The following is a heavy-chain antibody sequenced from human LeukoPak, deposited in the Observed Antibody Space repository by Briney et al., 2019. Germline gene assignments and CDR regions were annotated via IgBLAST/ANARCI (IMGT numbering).Heavy chain of an antibody. J-gene: IGHJ5*02. D-gene: IGHD6-13*01. V-gene: IGHV4-39*07. CDR1: GGSISSSSYY. Sequence: PSETLSLACTVSGGSISSSSYYWGWIRQPPGKGLEWIGSIYYSGSTYYNPSLKSRVTISVDTSKNQFSLKLSSVTAADTAVYYCARDSQQLADPWGQGTLVTVSS. CDR3: ARDSQQLADP. CDR2: IYYSGST.